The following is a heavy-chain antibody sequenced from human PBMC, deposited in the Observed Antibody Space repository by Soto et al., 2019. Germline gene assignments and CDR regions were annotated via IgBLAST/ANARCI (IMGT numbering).Heavy chain of an antibody. CDR2: IYYSGST. V-gene: IGHV4-59*01. CDR1: GGSIRSYY. D-gene: IGHD1-26*01. Sequence: SGTLSLTCTVAGGSIRSYYWCWTRQPPGKGLEWIGYIYYSGSTNYNPSLKSRVTISVDTSKNQFSLKLSSVTAADTAVYYCARVVGGGSYYFDYWGQGTLVTVS. J-gene: IGHJ4*02. CDR3: ARVVGGGSYYFDY.